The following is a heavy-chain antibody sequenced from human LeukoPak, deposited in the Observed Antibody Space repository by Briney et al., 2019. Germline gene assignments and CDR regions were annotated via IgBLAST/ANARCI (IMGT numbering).Heavy chain of an antibody. Sequence: GASVKVSCKTSGYRFTGYYLHWVRQPPGKGLEWMGWMNHKSGATDYARKFQGRVTMTRDTSISTAYMELTRLRSDATAVYFCARVSDYDDYFYMDFWGKGTTVTVSS. CDR3: ARVSDYDDYFYMDF. V-gene: IGHV1-2*02. CDR1: GYRFTGYY. J-gene: IGHJ6*03. CDR2: MNHKSGAT.